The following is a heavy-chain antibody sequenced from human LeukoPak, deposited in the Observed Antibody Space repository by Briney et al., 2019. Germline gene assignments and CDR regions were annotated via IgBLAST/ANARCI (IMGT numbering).Heavy chain of an antibody. CDR2: VDPEDGET. J-gene: IGHJ3*02. CDR3: AKEGVAGDGEDAFDI. V-gene: IGHV1-69-2*01. Sequence: GASVKVSCKASGYTFTDYYMHWVQQAPGKGLEWMGRVDPEDGETIYAEKFQGRVTITADTSTDTAYMELSSLRSEDTAVYYCAKEGVAGDGEDAFDIWGQGTMVTVSS. CDR1: GYTFTDYY. D-gene: IGHD6-19*01.